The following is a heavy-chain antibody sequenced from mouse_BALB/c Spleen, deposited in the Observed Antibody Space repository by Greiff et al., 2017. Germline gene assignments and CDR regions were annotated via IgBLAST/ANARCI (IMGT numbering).Heavy chain of an antibody. CDR2: INPSNGGT. J-gene: IGHJ3*01. V-gene: IGHV1S81*02. Sequence: SGAELVKPGASVKLSCKASGYTFTSYYMYWVKQRPGQGLEWIGEINPSNGGTNFNEKFKSKATLTVDKSSSTAYMQLSSLTSEDSAVYYCTRGLYYGNSWFAYWGQGTLVTVSA. D-gene: IGHD2-1*01. CDR1: GYTFTSYY. CDR3: TRGLYYGNSWFAY.